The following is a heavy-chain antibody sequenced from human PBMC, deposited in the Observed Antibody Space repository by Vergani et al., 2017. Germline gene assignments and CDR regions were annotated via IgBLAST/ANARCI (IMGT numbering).Heavy chain of an antibody. J-gene: IGHJ6*03. V-gene: IGHV3-48*01. D-gene: IGHD3-3*01. CDR2: VSTGTKSQ. CDR1: GFDFSSYI. Sequence: EVHLVESGGDLVEPGRSLRLSCAASGFDFSSYIMNWVRQAPGKGLEWVSFVSTGTKSQSYAESVKGRFTISRDSAKNSLYLQMDSLRAEDTAVYYCARGPYYDFWSGYYMANYYYYMDVWGKGTTVTVSS. CDR3: ARGPYYDFWSGYYMANYYYYMDV.